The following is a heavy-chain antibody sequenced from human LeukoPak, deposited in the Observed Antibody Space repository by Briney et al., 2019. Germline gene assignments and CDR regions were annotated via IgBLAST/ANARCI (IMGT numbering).Heavy chain of an antibody. J-gene: IGHJ5*02. D-gene: IGHD3-16*02. CDR2: IRYDGSNK. V-gene: IGHV3-30*02. CDR1: GFTFSSYG. CDR3: ARGSIMITFGGVIVKDNWFDP. Sequence: PGGSLRLSCAASGFTFSSYGMHWVRQAPGKGLEWVAFIRYDGSNKYYADSVKGRFTIYRDNSKNTLYLQMNSLRAEDTAVYYCARGSIMITFGGVIVKDNWFDPWGQGTLVTVSS.